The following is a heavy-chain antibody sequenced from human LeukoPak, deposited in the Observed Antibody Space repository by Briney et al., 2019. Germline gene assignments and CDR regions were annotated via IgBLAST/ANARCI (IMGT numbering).Heavy chain of an antibody. J-gene: IGHJ6*02. V-gene: IGHV3-21*01. Sequence: GGSLRLSCAASGFTFSSYSMNWVRQAPGKGLEWVSSISSSSSYIYYADSVKGRFTISRDNAKNSLYLQMNNLRAEDTAVYYCARDRGVYCTNGVCYGPYYYYYGMDVWGQGTTVTVSS. CDR1: GFTFSSYS. CDR3: ARDRGVYCTNGVCYGPYYYYYGMDV. CDR2: ISSSSSYI. D-gene: IGHD2-8*01.